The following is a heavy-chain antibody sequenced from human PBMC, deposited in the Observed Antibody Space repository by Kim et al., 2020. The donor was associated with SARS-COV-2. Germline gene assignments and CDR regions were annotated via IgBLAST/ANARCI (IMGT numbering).Heavy chain of an antibody. J-gene: IGHJ5*02. D-gene: IGHD3-10*01. CDR2: IYYSGST. Sequence: SDTLSLTCTVSGGSISSSSYYWGWIRQPPGKGLEWIGSIYYSGSTYYNPSLKSRVTISVDTSKNQFSLKLSSVTAADTAVYYCASPYYYGSGFDPWGQGTLVTVSS. CDR3: ASPYYYGSGFDP. CDR1: GGSISSSSYY. V-gene: IGHV4-39*01.